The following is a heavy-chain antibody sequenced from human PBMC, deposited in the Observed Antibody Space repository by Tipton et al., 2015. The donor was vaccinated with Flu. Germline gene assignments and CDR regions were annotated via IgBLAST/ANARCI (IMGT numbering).Heavy chain of an antibody. CDR2: IYTSGTT. CDR3: ARQIPAATKGRFDS. CDR1: GASISSGSYY. J-gene: IGHJ5*01. Sequence: TLSLTCTVSGASISSGSYYWSWIRQPAERGLEWVGRIYTSGTTDYNSSLESRVTVSADTSKNQVSLKLTSVTAADTAMYYCARQIPAATKGRFDSWGQGILVTVSS. D-gene: IGHD2-2*01. V-gene: IGHV4-61*02.